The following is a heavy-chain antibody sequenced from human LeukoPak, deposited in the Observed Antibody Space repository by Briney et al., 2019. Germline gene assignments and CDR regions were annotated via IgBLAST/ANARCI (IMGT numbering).Heavy chain of an antibody. V-gene: IGHV6-1*01. CDR1: ADIVSSNSDA. J-gene: IGHJ4*02. Sequence: SQTLSLTCAISADIVSSNSDAWNWIRQSPSRGLEWLGRTYYRSKWSTYYAVSVKSRISINRDTSKNQISLQLNSVTPEDTAVYYCARSTGPIDYWGQGTLVTVSS. D-gene: IGHD1-1*01. CDR2: TYYRSKWST. CDR3: ARSTGPIDY.